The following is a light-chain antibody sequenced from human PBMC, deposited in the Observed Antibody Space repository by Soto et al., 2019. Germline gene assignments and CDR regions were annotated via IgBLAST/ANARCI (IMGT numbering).Light chain of an antibody. CDR1: SSNIGTSS. CDR2: TTN. CDR3: AAWDDSLNGHV. Sequence: QSALKQPHSASGTPGQRVTISCSGSSSNIGTSSVHWFQQLPGTAPKLLVSTTNQRPSGVPERFSGSKSGTSASLAISGLQSEDEADYYCAAWDDSLNGHVFGTGTKVTVL. J-gene: IGLJ1*01. V-gene: IGLV1-44*01.